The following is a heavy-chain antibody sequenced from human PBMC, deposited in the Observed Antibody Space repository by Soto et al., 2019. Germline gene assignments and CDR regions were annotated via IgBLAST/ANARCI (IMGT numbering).Heavy chain of an antibody. CDR1: GGSISSGDNY. D-gene: IGHD2-2*01. CDR2: IYYSGST. J-gene: IGHJ6*03. V-gene: IGHV4-31*03. CDR3: ARAPQLLFYYYYYMDV. Sequence: QVQLQESGPGLAKPSQTLSLTCTVSGGSISSGDNYWSWIRQHPGKGLEWIAFIYYSGSTYYNPSLKRRVTISVDTSKNPFSLKLSSVTAADTAVYYCARAPQLLFYYYYYMDVWGKGTTVTVSS.